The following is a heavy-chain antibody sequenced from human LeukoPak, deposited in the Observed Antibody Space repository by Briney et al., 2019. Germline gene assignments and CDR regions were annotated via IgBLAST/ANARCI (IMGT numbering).Heavy chain of an antibody. D-gene: IGHD5-18*01. J-gene: IGHJ4*02. CDR1: GYTFSGYY. Sequence: GASVKVSCKASGYTFSGYYMHWVRQAPGQGLEWMGWINPNSGGTNYAQKFQGRVTMTRDTSISTAYMELSGLRSDDTAVYYCARVSGGYSYGRLQELHYWGQGTLVTVSS. CDR3: ARVSGGYSYGRLQELHY. V-gene: IGHV1-2*02. CDR2: INPNSGGT.